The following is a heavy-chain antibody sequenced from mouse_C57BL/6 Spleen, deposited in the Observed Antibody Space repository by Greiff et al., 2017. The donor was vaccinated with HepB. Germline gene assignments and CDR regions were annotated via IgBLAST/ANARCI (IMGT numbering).Heavy chain of an antibody. V-gene: IGHV3-6*01. CDR1: GYSITSGYY. CDR3: ARDGYYGSSYPPWFAY. J-gene: IGHJ3*01. D-gene: IGHD1-1*01. Sequence: EVQVVESGPGLVKPSQSLSLTCSVTGYSITSGYYWNWIRQFPGNKLEWMGYISYDGSNNYNPSLKNRISITRDTSKNQFFLKLNSVTTEDTATYYCARDGYYGSSYPPWFAYWGQGTLVTVSA. CDR2: ISYDGSN.